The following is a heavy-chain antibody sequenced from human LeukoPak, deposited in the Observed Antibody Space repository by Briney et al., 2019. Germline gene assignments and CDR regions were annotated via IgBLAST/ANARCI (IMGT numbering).Heavy chain of an antibody. CDR2: INHSGST. V-gene: IGHV4-34*01. CDR3: ARGRRRSCFDY. Sequence: SETLSLTCAVYGGSFSGYYWSWIRQPPGKGLEWIGEINHSGSTNYNPSLKSRVTISVDTSKNQFSLKLSSVTAADTAVYYCARGRRRSCFDYWGQGTLVTVSS. CDR1: GGSFSGYY. J-gene: IGHJ4*02.